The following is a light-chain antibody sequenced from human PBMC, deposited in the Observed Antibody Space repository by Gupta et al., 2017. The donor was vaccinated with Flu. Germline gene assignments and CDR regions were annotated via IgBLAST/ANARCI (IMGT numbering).Light chain of an antibody. V-gene: IGKV2-28*01. CDR3: KQALQTLT. CDR1: QSLLHSNGYNY. CDR2: LGS. J-gene: IGKJ4*01. Sequence: DIVMTQSPLSLPVTPGEPAYISCRSSQSLLHSNGYNYVDWYLQKPGQSPQLLIYLGSNRASGVPDRFSGSGSGTDFTLKISRVEAEDVGVYYCKQALQTLTFGGGTKVEIK.